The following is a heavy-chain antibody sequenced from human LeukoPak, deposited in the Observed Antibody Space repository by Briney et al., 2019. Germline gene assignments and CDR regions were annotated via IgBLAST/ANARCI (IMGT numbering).Heavy chain of an antibody. CDR3: AKDLTGRARIAAAGTRFDY. CDR2: ISGSGGST. J-gene: IGHJ4*02. Sequence: GGSLRLSCAASGFTFSSYAMSWVRQAPGKGLEWVSAISGSGGSTYYADSVKGRFTISRDNSKNTLYLQMNSLRAEDTAVYYCAKDLTGRARIAAAGTRFDYWGQGTLVTVSS. V-gene: IGHV3-23*01. D-gene: IGHD6-13*01. CDR1: GFTFSSYA.